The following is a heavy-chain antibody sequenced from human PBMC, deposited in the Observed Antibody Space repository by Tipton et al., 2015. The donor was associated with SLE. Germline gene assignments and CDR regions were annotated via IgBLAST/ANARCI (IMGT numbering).Heavy chain of an antibody. Sequence: SLRLSCAASGFTVSSNYMSWVRRAPGKGLEWVSVIYGGGSTYYADSVKGRFTISRGNSKNTLYLQMNSLRAEDTAVYFCAREECSGGSCFDFWGQGTLVTVSS. CDR3: AREECSGGSCFDF. CDR2: IYGGGST. J-gene: IGHJ4*02. CDR1: GFTVSSNY. V-gene: IGHV3-53*01. D-gene: IGHD2-15*01.